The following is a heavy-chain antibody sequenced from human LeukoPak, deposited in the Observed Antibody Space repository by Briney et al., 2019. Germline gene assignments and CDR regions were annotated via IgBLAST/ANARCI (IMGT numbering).Heavy chain of an antibody. J-gene: IGHJ4*02. V-gene: IGHV5-51*01. CDR3: ARLSRVPGADWEN. D-gene: IGHD3-9*01. Sequence: GESLKISCKGSGYSFTDYWIGWVRQTPGKGLQWMGIIYPGDSGTKYSPSFQGQVTMSVDKSISTAYLQWSSLKASDTAMYYCARLSRVPGADWENWGQGTLVTVSS. CDR2: IYPGDSGT. CDR1: GYSFTDYW.